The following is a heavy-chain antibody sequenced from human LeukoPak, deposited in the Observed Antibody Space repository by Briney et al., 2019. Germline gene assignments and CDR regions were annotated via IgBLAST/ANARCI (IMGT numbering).Heavy chain of an antibody. V-gene: IGHV1-24*01. CDR3: ATVSTAMALWN. J-gene: IGHJ4*02. CDR1: GYTLTELS. D-gene: IGHD5-18*01. CDR2: FDPEDGET. Sequence: ASGKVSCKVSGYTLTELSMHWVRQAHGKGLEWMGGFDPEDGETIYAQKFQGRVTMTEDTSTDTAYMELSSLRSEDTAVYYCATVSTAMALWNWGQGTLVTVSS.